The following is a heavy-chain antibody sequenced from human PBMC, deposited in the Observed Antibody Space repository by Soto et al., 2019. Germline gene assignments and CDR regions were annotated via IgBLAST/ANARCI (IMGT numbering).Heavy chain of an antibody. J-gene: IGHJ4*02. V-gene: IGHV3-23*01. CDR1: GFTFSSYA. Sequence: GGSLSLSCAASGFTFSSYAMSWVRQAPGKGLEWVSAISGSGGSTYYADSVKGRFTISRDNSKNTLYLQMNSLRAEDTAVYYCARDSGDYGDYIDYWGQGTLVTVSS. CDR2: ISGSGGST. CDR3: ARDSGDYGDYIDY. D-gene: IGHD4-17*01.